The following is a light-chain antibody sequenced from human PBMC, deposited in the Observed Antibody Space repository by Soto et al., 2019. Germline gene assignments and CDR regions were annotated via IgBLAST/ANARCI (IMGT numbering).Light chain of an antibody. CDR3: NSYTSSNSYV. Sequence: QSALTQPASVSGSPGQSITISCTGTSSDAGGYNYVSRYQQHPGKAPKLMMYDVSNRPSGVSNRFSGSKSGNTASLTISGLRAEDEADYYCNSYTSSNSYVFGTGTKLTVL. J-gene: IGLJ1*01. CDR2: DVS. CDR1: SSDAGGYNY. V-gene: IGLV2-14*01.